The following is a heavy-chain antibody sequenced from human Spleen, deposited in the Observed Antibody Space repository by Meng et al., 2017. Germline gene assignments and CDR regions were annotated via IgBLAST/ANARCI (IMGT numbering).Heavy chain of an antibody. CDR3: AKDLSGSIDY. CDR1: GYTFTGYS. D-gene: IGHD2/OR15-2a*01. J-gene: IGHJ4*02. CDR2: INPDSGT. V-gene: IGHV1-2*06. Sequence: QVQLVQSGAEVMKPGASVKVSCKASGYTFTGYSMHWIRQAPGQGLEWMGRINPDSGTNYAQRFQGRVTLIWDTSISTAYMDLSSLRSDDTAMYYCAKDLSGSIDYWGQGTLVTVSS.